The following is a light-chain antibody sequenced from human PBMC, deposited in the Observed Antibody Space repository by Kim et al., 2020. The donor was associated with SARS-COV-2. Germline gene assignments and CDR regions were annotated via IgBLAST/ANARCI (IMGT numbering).Light chain of an antibody. CDR3: SSYTSSSTRV. CDR1: SSDVGGYNY. Sequence: QSALTQPASVSGSPGQSITISCTGTSSDVGGYNYVSWCQQRPGKAPKLMIYDVSNRPSGISNRFSGSKSGNTASLTISGLQAEDEADYYCSSYTSSSTRVFGGGTQLTVL. J-gene: IGLJ2*01. V-gene: IGLV2-14*03. CDR2: DVS.